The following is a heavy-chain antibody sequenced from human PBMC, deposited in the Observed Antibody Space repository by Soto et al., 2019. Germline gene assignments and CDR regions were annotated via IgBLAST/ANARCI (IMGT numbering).Heavy chain of an antibody. CDR1: GFTFSNAW. D-gene: IGHD3-22*01. Sequence: GGSLRLSCAASGFTFSNAWTSWVRQAPGKGLEWVGRIKSKTDGGTTDYAAPVKGRFTISRDDSKNTLYLQMNSLRAEDTAVYYCAKSRYSDSSGDLYDYWGQGTLVTVSS. J-gene: IGHJ4*02. V-gene: IGHV3-15*01. CDR2: IKSKTDGGTT. CDR3: AKSRYSDSSGDLYDY.